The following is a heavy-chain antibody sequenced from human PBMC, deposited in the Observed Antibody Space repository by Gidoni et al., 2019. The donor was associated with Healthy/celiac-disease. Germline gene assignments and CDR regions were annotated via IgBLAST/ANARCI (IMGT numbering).Heavy chain of an antibody. CDR2: ISYDGSNK. CDR3: AKGARYSSSWNFDY. D-gene: IGHD6-6*01. V-gene: IGHV3-30*18. CDR1: GFTFSSYG. Sequence: GFTFSSYGMHWVRQAPGKGLEWVAVISYDGSNKYYADSVKGRFTISRDNSKNTLYLQMNSLRAEDTAVYYCAKGARYSSSWNFDYWGQGTLVTVSS. J-gene: IGHJ4*02.